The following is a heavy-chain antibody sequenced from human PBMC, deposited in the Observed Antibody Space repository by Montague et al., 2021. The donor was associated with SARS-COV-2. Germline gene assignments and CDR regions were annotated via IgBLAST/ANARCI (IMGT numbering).Heavy chain of an antibody. D-gene: IGHD3-22*01. CDR1: GGSISSSNYY. CDR2: IYYSGST. Sequence: SETLSLTCTVSGGSISSSNYYWGWIRQPPGKGPEWIGSIYYSGSTYYNPSLKSRVTISVDTSKNQFSLKLSSVTAADTAVYYCASPTYYYDSSGSDAFDIWGQGTMVTVSS. J-gene: IGHJ3*02. CDR3: ASPTYYYDSSGSDAFDI. V-gene: IGHV4-39*01.